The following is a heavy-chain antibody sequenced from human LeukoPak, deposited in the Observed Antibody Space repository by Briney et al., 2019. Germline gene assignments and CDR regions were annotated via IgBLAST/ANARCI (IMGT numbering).Heavy chain of an antibody. D-gene: IGHD4-17*01. V-gene: IGHV3-74*01. CDR1: GFTFSNYW. CDR3: ARDRTTVTVFDY. J-gene: IGHJ4*02. CDR2: IKTDGTIT. Sequence: HAGGSLRLSCVASGFTFSNYWMHWVRQAPGKGREWVSRIKTDGTITSSADSVEGRFTISREDAKNTLYLQMNSLRAEDTAVYYCARDRTTVTVFDYWGQGILVTVSS.